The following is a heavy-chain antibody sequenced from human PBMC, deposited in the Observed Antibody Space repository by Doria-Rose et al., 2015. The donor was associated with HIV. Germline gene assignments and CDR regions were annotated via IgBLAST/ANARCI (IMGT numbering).Heavy chain of an antibody. Sequence: QVTLKESGPVLVKPTETLTLTCTVSGVSLSSPGMGVSWIRQPPGKALGWLANIFSDDDRSYKTSLESRLTISRGTSKSQVVLTMTDMDPVDTATYYCARIKSSRWYHKYYFDFWGQGTLVIVSA. D-gene: IGHD6-13*01. CDR2: IFSDDDR. J-gene: IGHJ4*02. V-gene: IGHV2-26*01. CDR1: GVSLSSPGMG. CDR3: ARIKSSRWYHKYYFDF.